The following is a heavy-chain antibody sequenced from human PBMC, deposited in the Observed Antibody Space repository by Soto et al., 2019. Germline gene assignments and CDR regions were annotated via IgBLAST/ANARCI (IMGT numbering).Heavy chain of an antibody. CDR3: AKSLVARPYDY. D-gene: IGHD6-6*01. Sequence: GGSLRLSCAASGFTFSSYAVSWVRQAPGKGLEWVSAISGSGGNTYYADSVKGRFTISRDNSKNTLYLQMNSLRAEDTAVYYCAKSLVARPYDYWGQGTLVTVSS. V-gene: IGHV3-23*01. CDR2: ISGSGGNT. J-gene: IGHJ4*02. CDR1: GFTFSSYA.